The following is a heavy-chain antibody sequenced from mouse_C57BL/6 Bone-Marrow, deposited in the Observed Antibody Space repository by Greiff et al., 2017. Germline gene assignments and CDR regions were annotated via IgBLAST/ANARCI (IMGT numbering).Heavy chain of an antibody. CDR1: GYTFTNYW. D-gene: IGHD1-1*01. J-gene: IGHJ2*01. CDR3: ARSPLLLRFHYFDY. CDR2: LYPGGGYT. Sequence: QVQLQQSGAELVRPGTSVKMSCKASGYTFTNYWIGWAKQRPGHGLEWIGDLYPGGGYTNYNEKFKGKATLTADKSSSTAYMQFSSLTSEDSAIYYCARSPLLLRFHYFDYWGQGTTLTVSS. V-gene: IGHV1-63*01.